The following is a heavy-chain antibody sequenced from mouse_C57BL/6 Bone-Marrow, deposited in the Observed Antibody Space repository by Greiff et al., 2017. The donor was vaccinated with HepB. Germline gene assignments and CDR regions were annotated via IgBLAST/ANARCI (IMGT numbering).Heavy chain of an antibody. Sequence: VQLKESGAELVKPGASVKLSCTASGFNIKDTYMHWVKQRPEHGLEWIGRIYPANGSTKYDPKFQGKATITADTSSNIAYLHLSSLTSEDTAVYYCARISPAFDSWGQGTPRAVSS. CDR2: IYPANGST. CDR3: ARISPAFDS. J-gene: IGHJ2*01. D-gene: IGHD1-2*01. CDR1: GFNIKDTY. V-gene: IGHV14-3*02.